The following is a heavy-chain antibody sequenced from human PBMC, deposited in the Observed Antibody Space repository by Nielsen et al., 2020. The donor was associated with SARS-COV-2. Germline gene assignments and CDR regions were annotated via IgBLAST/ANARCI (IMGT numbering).Heavy chain of an antibody. CDR3: ARLDYAHFDY. Sequence: SETLSLTCAVYGGSFSGYYWSWIRQPPGKGLEWIGYIYYSGSTNYNPSLKSRVTISVDTSKNQFSLKLSSVTAADTAVYYCARLDYAHFDYWGQGTLVTVSS. J-gene: IGHJ4*02. V-gene: IGHV4-59*13. D-gene: IGHD3-16*01. CDR1: GGSFSGYY. CDR2: IYYSGST.